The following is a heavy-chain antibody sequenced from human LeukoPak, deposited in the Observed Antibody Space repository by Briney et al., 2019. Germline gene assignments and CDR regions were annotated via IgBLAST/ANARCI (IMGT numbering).Heavy chain of an antibody. Sequence: GGSLRLSCAPSGFTFSSYSMNLVRQAPGKGLQWVSSISSSSSYIYYADTVKGRFTISRDNAKHSLYLHMYSLRAEDTAVYYCARDSSGYSYGSEDWGQGTLVTVSS. CDR1: GFTFSSYS. D-gene: IGHD5-18*01. J-gene: IGHJ4*02. CDR2: ISSSSSYI. V-gene: IGHV3-21*01. CDR3: ARDSSGYSYGSED.